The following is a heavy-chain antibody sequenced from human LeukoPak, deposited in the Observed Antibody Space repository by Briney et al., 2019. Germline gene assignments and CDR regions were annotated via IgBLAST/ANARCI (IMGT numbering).Heavy chain of an antibody. J-gene: IGHJ4*02. Sequence: SETLSLTCTVSGGSISSSSYYWGWIRQPPGKGLEWIGSIYYSESPYYNPSLKSRVTISVDTSKNQFSLKLSSVTAADTAVYYCVRSKVGYCRGGSCYSADVDYWGQGTLVTVSS. V-gene: IGHV4-39*07. CDR3: VRSKVGYCRGGSCYSADVDY. CDR2: IYYSESP. D-gene: IGHD2-15*01. CDR1: GGSISSSSYY.